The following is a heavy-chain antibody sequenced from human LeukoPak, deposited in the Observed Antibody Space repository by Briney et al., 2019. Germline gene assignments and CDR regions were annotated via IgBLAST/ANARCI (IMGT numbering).Heavy chain of an antibody. CDR1: GFNFNSYW. D-gene: IGHD3-3*01. V-gene: IGHV3-7*01. Sequence: PGGSLRLSCAASGFNFNSYWMSWLRQAPGKGLEWVANINQDGSDKYYVDSVKGRFTISRDNAKNSLYLQMNSLRAEDTAVYYCARSRITIFGVVITCFDYWGQGTLVTVSS. J-gene: IGHJ4*02. CDR3: ARSRITIFGVVITCFDY. CDR2: INQDGSDK.